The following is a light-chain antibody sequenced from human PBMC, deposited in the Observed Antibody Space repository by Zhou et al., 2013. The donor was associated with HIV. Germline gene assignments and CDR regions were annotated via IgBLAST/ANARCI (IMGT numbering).Light chain of an antibody. CDR2: ETS. CDR3: QQYDTLSS. CDR1: QGISSY. Sequence: AIRMTQSPSSFSASTGDRVTITCRASQGISSYLAWYQQKPGKAPKLLIFETSNLEIGVPSRFSGSGSGTEFSFTISSLQPEDMATYYCQQYDTLSSFGQGTKLEIK. V-gene: IGKV1-8*01. J-gene: IGKJ2*04.